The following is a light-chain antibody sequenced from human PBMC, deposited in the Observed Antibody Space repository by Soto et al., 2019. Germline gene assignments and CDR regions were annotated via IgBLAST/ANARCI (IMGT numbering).Light chain of an antibody. V-gene: IGKV3-20*01. CDR2: GAS. CDR3: QQYSSSPGT. J-gene: IGKJ1*01. CDR1: QSASSSY. Sequence: EIVLTQSPDTLSLSPGERATLSCRASQSASSSYLAWYQQKPGQAPRLLIYGASSRATGIPDRFSGSGSGTDCTLTISRLEPEDFAVYYCQQYSSSPGTFGQGTKVEIK.